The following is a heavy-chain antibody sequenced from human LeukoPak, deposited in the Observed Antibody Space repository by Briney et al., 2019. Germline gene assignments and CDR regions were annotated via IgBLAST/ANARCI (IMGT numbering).Heavy chain of an antibody. CDR2: INPNNGDT. CDR1: GYTFTDYY. V-gene: IGHV1-2*02. CDR3: AVLTTDYDFWSVYYDRAGPWAGD. D-gene: IGHD3-3*01. J-gene: IGHJ4*02. Sequence: ASVKVSCKASGYTFTDYYMHWVRQPPGQGLEWMGWINPNNGDTNYAQKFQGRVTMTRDTSISTAYLDLSRLRPDDTTVFSCAVLTTDYDFWSVYYDRAGPWAGDWGQGTLVTVSS.